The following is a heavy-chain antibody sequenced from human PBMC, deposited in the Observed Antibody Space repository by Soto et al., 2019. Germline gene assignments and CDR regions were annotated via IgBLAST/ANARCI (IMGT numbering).Heavy chain of an antibody. D-gene: IGHD2-15*01. CDR2: ISYDGSNK. Sequence: QVQLVESGGGVVQPGRSLRLSCAASGFTFSSYAMHWVRQAPGKGLEWVAVISYDGSNKYYADSVKGRFTISRDNSKNTLYLQINSLRAEDTAVYYCARGGDCSGGSCYFSDAFDIWGQGTMVTVSS. J-gene: IGHJ3*02. V-gene: IGHV3-30-3*01. CDR1: GFTFSSYA. CDR3: ARGGDCSGGSCYFSDAFDI.